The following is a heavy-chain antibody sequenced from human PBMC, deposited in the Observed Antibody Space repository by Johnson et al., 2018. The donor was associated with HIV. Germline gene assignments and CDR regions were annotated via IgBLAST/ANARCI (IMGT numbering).Heavy chain of an antibody. Sequence: QVQLVESGGGLVKPGGSLRLSCAASGFTFSDYFMSWIRQAPGKGLECLAYISSSGSSIYYTDPVKGRFTIPRDNSKNSLYLEMNSLRAEDTALYYCARDATPWGGDHVGYAFDLWGQGTMVTVSS. CDR1: GFTFSDYF. J-gene: IGHJ3*01. V-gene: IGHV3-11*04. CDR2: ISSSGSSI. D-gene: IGHD4-17*01. CDR3: ARDATPWGGDHVGYAFDL.